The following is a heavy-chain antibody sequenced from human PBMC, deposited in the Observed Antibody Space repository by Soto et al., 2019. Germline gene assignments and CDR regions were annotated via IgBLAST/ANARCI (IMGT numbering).Heavy chain of an antibody. Sequence: QVQLVESGGGVVQPGRSLRLSCAASGFTFSSYGMHWVRQAPGKGLEWVAVIWYDGTNKYYADSVKGRFTISRDNSKNKLYLQMNSLRAEDTAVYYCARTHDLAPYYFDYWGQGSLVTVSS. J-gene: IGHJ4*02. CDR1: GFTFSSYG. CDR2: IWYDGTNK. D-gene: IGHD3-3*01. V-gene: IGHV3-33*01. CDR3: ARTHDLAPYYFDY.